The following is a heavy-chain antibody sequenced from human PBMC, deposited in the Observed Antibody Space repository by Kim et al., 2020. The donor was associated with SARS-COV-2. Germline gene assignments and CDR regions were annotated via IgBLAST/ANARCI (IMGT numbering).Heavy chain of an antibody. J-gene: IGHJ2*01. D-gene: IGHD3-22*01. CDR1: GGSVSSGSYY. CDR3: ARVYDSSGYYYDWYFDL. CDR2: IYYSGST. V-gene: IGHV4-61*01. Sequence: SETLSLTCTVSGGSVSSGSYYWSWIRQPPGKGLEWIGYIYYSGSTNYNPSLKSRVTISVDTSKNQFSLKLSSVTAADTAVYYCARVYDSSGYYYDWYFDLWGRGTLVTVSS.